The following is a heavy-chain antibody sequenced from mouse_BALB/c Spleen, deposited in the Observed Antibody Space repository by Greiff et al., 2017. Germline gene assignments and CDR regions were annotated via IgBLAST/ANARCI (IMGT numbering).Heavy chain of an antibody. CDR1: GFTFSDYG. J-gene: IGHJ2*01. CDR2: ISNLAYSI. V-gene: IGHV5-15*02. Sequence: EVQLVESGGGLVQPGGSRKLSCAASGFTFSDYGMAWVRQAPGKGPEWVAFISNLAYSIYYADTVTGRFTISRENAKNTLYLEMSSLRSEDTAMYYCARGYDYDEGYYFDYWGQGTTLTVSS. D-gene: IGHD2-4*01. CDR3: ARGYDYDEGYYFDY.